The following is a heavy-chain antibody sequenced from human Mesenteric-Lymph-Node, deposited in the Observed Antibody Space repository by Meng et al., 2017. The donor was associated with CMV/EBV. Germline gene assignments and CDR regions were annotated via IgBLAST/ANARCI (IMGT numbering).Heavy chain of an antibody. CDR2: INQDGSDK. Sequence: GGSLRLSCAASGFSFNSNWMIWVRQAPGEGLEWVANINQDGSDKQYVDSVKGRFTISRDNAKNLLFLQMNTLRAEDTAVYYCARNYPRNCASINCPGAFDIWGQGKMVTVSS. CDR1: GFSFNSNW. J-gene: IGHJ3*02. D-gene: IGHD3-10*02. V-gene: IGHV3-7*01. CDR3: ARNYPRNCASINCPGAFDI.